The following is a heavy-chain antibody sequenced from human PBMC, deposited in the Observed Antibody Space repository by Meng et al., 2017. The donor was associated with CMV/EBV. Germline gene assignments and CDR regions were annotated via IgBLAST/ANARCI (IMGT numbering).Heavy chain of an antibody. Sequence: CKGSDSFTNYWISWVRQMPGKGLGWMGRIDPSDSYTNYSPSFQGHVTISADKSIRTAYLQWSSLKASDTAMYYCARHCSGGSCYLSPWGQGTLVTVSS. CDR1: DSFTNYW. CDR3: ARHCSGGSCYLSP. V-gene: IGHV5-10-1*01. J-gene: IGHJ5*02. D-gene: IGHD2-15*01. CDR2: IDPSDSYT.